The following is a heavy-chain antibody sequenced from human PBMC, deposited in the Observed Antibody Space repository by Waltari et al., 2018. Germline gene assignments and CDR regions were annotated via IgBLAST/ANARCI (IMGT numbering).Heavy chain of an antibody. D-gene: IGHD6-19*01. CDR3: ARWGSGWHDAFDI. CDR2: IYSGGST. Sequence: EVQLVESGGGLIQPGGSLRLSCAASGFTVSSNYMSWVHQAPGKGLEWVSVIYSGGSTYYADSVKGRFTISRDNSKNTLYLQMNSLRAEDTAVYYWARWGSGWHDAFDIWGQGTMVTVSS. CDR1: GFTVSSNY. V-gene: IGHV3-53*01. J-gene: IGHJ3*02.